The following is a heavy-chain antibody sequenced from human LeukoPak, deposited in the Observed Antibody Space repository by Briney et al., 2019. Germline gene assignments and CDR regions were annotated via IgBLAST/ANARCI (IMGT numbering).Heavy chain of an antibody. CDR3: ARSFYSDTLTGYYFFDY. J-gene: IGHJ4*02. V-gene: IGHV3-48*04. Sequence: PGGSLRPSCVASGITFSSYSINWVRKAPGKGREWVSYISSSSTTIYYADPVKGRFTTTRDNAKNSLYLQMNSLRAEDTAVYYCARSFYSDTLTGYYFFDYWGQGTLVTVSS. CDR1: GITFSSYS. CDR2: ISSSSTTI. D-gene: IGHD3-9*01.